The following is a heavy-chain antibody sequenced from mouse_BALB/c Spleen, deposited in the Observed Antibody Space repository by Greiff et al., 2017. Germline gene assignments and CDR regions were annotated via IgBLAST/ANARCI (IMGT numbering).Heavy chain of an antibody. J-gene: IGHJ2*01. Sequence: EVNVVESGGGLVQPGGSRKLSCAASGFTFSSFGMHWVRQAPEKGLEWVAYISSGSSTIYYADTVKGRFTISRDNPKNTLFLQMTSLRSEDTAMYYCARRRYYYGSSYDFDYWGQGTTLTVSS. V-gene: IGHV5-17*02. CDR1: GFTFSSFG. CDR2: ISSGSSTI. D-gene: IGHD1-1*01. CDR3: ARRRYYYGSSYDFDY.